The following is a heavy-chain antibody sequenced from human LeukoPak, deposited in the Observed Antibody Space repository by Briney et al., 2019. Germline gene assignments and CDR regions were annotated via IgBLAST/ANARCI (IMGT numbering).Heavy chain of an antibody. CDR2: IKQDGSEK. D-gene: IGHD5-12*01. J-gene: IGHJ4*02. CDR1: GFTFGSYW. V-gene: IGHV3-7*04. Sequence: GGSLRLSCAASGFTFGSYWMSWVRQAPGKGLEWVANIKQDGSEKYYVDSVKGRFTISRDNAKNSLYLQMNSLRAEDTAVYYCGGDRLGGEVATFLFYGGQEPLVPVSS. CDR3: GGDRLGGEVATFLFY.